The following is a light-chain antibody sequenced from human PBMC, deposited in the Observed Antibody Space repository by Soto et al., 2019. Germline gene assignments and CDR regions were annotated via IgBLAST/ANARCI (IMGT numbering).Light chain of an antibody. CDR2: NNN. CDR3: VTWDTSLRTGV. V-gene: IGLV1-51*01. Sequence: QSVLTQPPSVSAAPGQKVTISCSGIRSNIGNNYVAWYQQFPGTVPKLLIYNNNGRPSGTPDRFSGSASGTSATLTITGLQTGDEADYFCVTWDTSLRTGVIGGGTKLTVL. CDR1: RSNIGNNY. J-gene: IGLJ3*02.